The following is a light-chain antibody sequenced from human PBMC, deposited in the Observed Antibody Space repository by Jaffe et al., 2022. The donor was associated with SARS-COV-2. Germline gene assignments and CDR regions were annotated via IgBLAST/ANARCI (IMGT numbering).Light chain of an antibody. V-gene: IGKV3-20*01. J-gene: IGKJ2*01. CDR3: QQYGASPFT. CDR2: VAS. CDR1: QSVSNNY. Sequence: EVVLTQSPGTLSLSPGERATLSCRASQSVSNNYLAWYQQKPGQPPRLVIRVASSRATGIPDRFSGSGSGTDFTLTISRLEPEDFAVYYCQQYGASPFTFGQGTKLEIK.